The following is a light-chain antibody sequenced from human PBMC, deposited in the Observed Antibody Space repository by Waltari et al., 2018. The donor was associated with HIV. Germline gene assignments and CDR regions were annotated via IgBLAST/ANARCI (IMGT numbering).Light chain of an antibody. Sequence: QSVLTQPPSASGTPGQRVTISCSGSSSNIGSNTVNWYQQLPGTAPKLLIYSNNQRPSGVPYRFSGSNSGTAASLAISGLQSDVEAAFYCAAWDDSLNGWVFGGGTKLTVL. CDR3: AAWDDSLNGWV. CDR2: SNN. CDR1: SSNIGSNT. J-gene: IGLJ3*02. V-gene: IGLV1-44*01.